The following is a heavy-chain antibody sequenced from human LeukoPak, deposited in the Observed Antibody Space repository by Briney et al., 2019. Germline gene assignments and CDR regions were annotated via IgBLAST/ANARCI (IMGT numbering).Heavy chain of an antibody. J-gene: IGHJ4*02. CDR2: ISGDGGST. D-gene: IGHD3-22*01. CDR1: GFTFDDYT. CDR3: AKAMGLYYYDSSGYYYDY. Sequence: GGSLRLSCAASGFTFDDYTMHWVRQAAGKGLEWVSLISGDGGSTYYADSVKGRFTLSRDNSKNSLYPQMNSLTTEDTALYYCAKAMGLYYYDSSGYYYDYWGQGTLVTVSS. V-gene: IGHV3-43*02.